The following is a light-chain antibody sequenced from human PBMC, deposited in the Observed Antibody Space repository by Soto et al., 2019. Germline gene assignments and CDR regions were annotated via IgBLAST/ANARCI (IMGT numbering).Light chain of an antibody. J-gene: IGLJ1*01. CDR2: GNT. CDR1: SSNIGAGFD. V-gene: IGLV1-40*01. CDR3: QSYDSSLSGYV. Sequence: VLTQPPSVSGAPGQRVTISCTGSSSNIGAGFDVHWYQLLPGTAPKLLIYGNTNRPSGVPDRFSGSKSGTSASLAITGLQAEDEADYYCQSYDSSLSGYVFGTGTKLTVL.